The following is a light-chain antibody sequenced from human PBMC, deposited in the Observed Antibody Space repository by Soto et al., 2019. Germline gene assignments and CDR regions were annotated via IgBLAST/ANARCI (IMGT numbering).Light chain of an antibody. CDR1: QNIGSN. V-gene: IGKV3-15*01. CDR2: GAS. CDR3: QQYFNWWT. Sequence: EIVMAQSPATLSVSPGETAILSCRASQNIGSNLAWYQQRPGQAPRLLIYGASSRVTGIPARFSGSGSGTDFTLTISSLQSEDFAVYHCQQYFNWWTFGQGTKVDNK. J-gene: IGKJ1*01.